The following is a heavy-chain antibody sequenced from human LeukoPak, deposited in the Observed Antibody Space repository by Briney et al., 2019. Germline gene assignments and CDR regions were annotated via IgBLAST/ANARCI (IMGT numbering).Heavy chain of an antibody. D-gene: IGHD4-17*01. CDR1: GFTFSRYW. V-gene: IGHV3-7*03. CDR2: IKQDGSEK. Sequence: RGSLRLSCAASGFTFSRYWMSWVRQAPGKGLEWVANIKQDGSEKYSMDSVKGRFTISRDNAKNSLYLQLNSLRAEDTAVYYCASHDYGDYASLDYWGQGTLVTVSS. J-gene: IGHJ4*02. CDR3: ASHDYGDYASLDY.